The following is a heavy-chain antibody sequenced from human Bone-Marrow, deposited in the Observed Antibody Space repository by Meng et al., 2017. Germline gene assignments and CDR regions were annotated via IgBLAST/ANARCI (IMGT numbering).Heavy chain of an antibody. V-gene: IGHV3-21*01. D-gene: IGHD3-10*01. J-gene: IGHJ4*02. CDR3: ARVTPASHYYGSGTYIGFDY. CDR1: GFIFSTYS. CDR2: ISSRSSYI. Sequence: GESLKISCAASGFIFSTYSMNWVRQAPGKGLEWVSSISSRSSYIYYADSVKGRFTIFRDNAKNSLYLQMNSLRAEDTAVYYCARVTPASHYYGSGTYIGFDYWGQGTLVTVSS.